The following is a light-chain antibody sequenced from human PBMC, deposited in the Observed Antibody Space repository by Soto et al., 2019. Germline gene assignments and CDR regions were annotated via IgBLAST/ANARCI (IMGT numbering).Light chain of an antibody. CDR3: QVWDISSDQYL. Sequence: SYELTQPPSVSVAPGQTARITCGGNNIASKGVHWYQQRPGQAPVLVLYDDSNRPSGIPARFSGSNSGSTATLTISSVEAGDEADYFCQVWDISSDQYLFGAGTKVTVL. J-gene: IGLJ1*01. CDR1: NIASKG. CDR2: DDS. V-gene: IGLV3-21*02.